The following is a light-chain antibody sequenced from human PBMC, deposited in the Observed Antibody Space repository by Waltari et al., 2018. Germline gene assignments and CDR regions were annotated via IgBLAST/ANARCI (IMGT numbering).Light chain of an antibody. CDR1: QSVSTN. CDR3: QQYNNWPPWT. Sequence: CRASQSVSTNLAWYQQKPGQAPRLLIYGASTRATGIPARFSGSGSGTEFTLTISSLQSEDFAVYYCQQYNNWPPWTFGQGTKVEIK. CDR2: GAS. V-gene: IGKV3-15*01. J-gene: IGKJ1*01.